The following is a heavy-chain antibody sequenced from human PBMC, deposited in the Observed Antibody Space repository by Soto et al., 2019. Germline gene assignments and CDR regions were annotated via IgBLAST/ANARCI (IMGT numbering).Heavy chain of an antibody. CDR2: IYSGGST. D-gene: IGHD3-10*01. Sequence: VSLRLSCAASGFTVSSNYMSWVRQAPGKGLEWVSVIYSGGSTYYADSVKGRFTISRDNSKNTLCLQMNSLRAEDTAVYYCARGYYYGSGSYYPKRGFDPWGQGTLVTVSS. V-gene: IGHV3-53*01. J-gene: IGHJ5*02. CDR1: GFTVSSNY. CDR3: ARGYYYGSGSYYPKRGFDP.